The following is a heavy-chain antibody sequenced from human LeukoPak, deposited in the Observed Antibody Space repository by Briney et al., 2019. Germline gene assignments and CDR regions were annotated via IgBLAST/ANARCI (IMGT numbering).Heavy chain of an antibody. CDR2: INHSGST. CDR3: ARGVLLSYFDY. V-gene: IGHV4-34*01. J-gene: IGHJ4*02. D-gene: IGHD1-26*01. Sequence: SETLSLTCAVYGGSFSGYYWSWIRQPPGKGLEWIGEINHSGSTNYNPSLKSRVTISVDTSKNQFSLKLSSVTAADTAVCYCARGVLLSYFDYWGQGTLVTVSS. CDR1: GGSFSGYY.